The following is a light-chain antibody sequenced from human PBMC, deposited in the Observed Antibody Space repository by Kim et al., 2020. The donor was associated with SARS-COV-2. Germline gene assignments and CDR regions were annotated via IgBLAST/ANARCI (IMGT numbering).Light chain of an antibody. CDR3: SSYTSSSTWV. CDR1: SSDVGGYTY. J-gene: IGLJ3*02. V-gene: IGLV2-14*03. Sequence: GQSITISCTGTSSDVGGYTYVSWYQHHPGKAPKLMIYDVSKRPSWVSNRFSGSKSGNTASLTISGLQAEDAANYYCSSYTSSSTWVFGGGTQLTVL. CDR2: DVS.